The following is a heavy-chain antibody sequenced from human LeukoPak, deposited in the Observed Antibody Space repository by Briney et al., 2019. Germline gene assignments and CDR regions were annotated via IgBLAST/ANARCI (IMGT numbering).Heavy chain of an antibody. CDR1: GFTFNSYA. CDR3: EKDRLYSPDYYMDV. CDR2: IVGSGGST. J-gene: IGHJ6*03. Sequence: GGSLRLSCAASGFTFNSYARSWVRQAPGKGLEWVSAIVGSGGSTYYADSVKGRFTIFRDNSKNTLYLPMNSLRAEDTAVYYCEKDRLYSPDYYMDVWGKGTTVTVSS. D-gene: IGHD3-16*01. V-gene: IGHV3-23*01.